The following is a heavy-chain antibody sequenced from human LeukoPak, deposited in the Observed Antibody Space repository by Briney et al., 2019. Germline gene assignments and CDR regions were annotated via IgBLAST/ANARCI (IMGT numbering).Heavy chain of an antibody. CDR3: AKGEKDFWSGYSIPDFDY. V-gene: IGHV3-30*02. J-gene: IGHJ4*02. CDR1: GFTFSSYG. D-gene: IGHD3-3*01. Sequence: GGSLRLSCVASGFTFSSYGMHWVRQAPGKGLEWVAFIRYDGSNKYYADSVKGRFTISRDNSKNTLYLQMNSLRAEDTAVYYCAKGEKDFWSGYSIPDFDYWGQGTLVTVSS. CDR2: IRYDGSNK.